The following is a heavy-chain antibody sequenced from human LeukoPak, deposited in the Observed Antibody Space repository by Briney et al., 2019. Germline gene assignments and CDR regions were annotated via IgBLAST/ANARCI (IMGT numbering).Heavy chain of an antibody. CDR1: GFTFSDYY. J-gene: IGHJ4*02. Sequence: PGGSLRLSCAASGFTFSDYYMRWIRQAPGKGLEWVSYISSSGSTIYYADSVKGRFTISRDNAKNSLYLQMNSLRAEDTAVYYCARDDSWTGTTANFDYWGQGTLVTVSS. CDR3: ARDDSWTGTTANFDY. D-gene: IGHD3/OR15-3a*01. V-gene: IGHV3-11*01. CDR2: ISSSGSTI.